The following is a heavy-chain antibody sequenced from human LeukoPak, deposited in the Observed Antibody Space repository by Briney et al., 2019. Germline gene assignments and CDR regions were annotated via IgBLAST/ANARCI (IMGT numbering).Heavy chain of an antibody. CDR2: IYSGGST. CDR1: GFTVSSNY. V-gene: IGHV3-66*01. CDR3: ATDGYSSGWYYFDY. J-gene: IGHJ4*02. D-gene: IGHD6-19*01. Sequence: PGGSLRLSCAASGFTVSSNYMSWVRQAPGKGLEWVSVIYSGGSTSYADSVKGRFTISRDNSKNTLYLQLNSLRAEDTAVYYCATDGYSSGWYYFDYWGQGTLVTVSS.